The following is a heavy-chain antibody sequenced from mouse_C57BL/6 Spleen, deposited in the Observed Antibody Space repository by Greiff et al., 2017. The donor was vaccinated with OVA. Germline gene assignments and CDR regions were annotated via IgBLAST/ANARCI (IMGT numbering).Heavy chain of an antibody. Sequence: VQLQQSGAELARPGASVKLSCKASGYTFTSYGISWVKQRTGQGLEWIGEIYPRSGNTYYNEKFKGKATLTADKSSSTAYMELRSLTSEDSAVYFCARSGITTVVAPYYYAMDYWGQGTSVTVSS. V-gene: IGHV1-81*01. CDR1: GYTFTSYG. CDR2: IYPRSGNT. J-gene: IGHJ4*01. CDR3: ARSGITTVVAPYYYAMDY. D-gene: IGHD1-1*01.